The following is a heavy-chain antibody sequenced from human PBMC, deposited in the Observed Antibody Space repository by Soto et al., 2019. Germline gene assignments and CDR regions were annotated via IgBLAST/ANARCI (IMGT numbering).Heavy chain of an antibody. Sequence: QVQLQESGPGLVKPSETLSLTCTVSGGSVSSGSHYWSWIRQPPGKGLEWIGYIYYSGSTNYNPSLKSRVTISAHTSKNQFSLNLSSVTAADTAVYYCARARWFDPWGQGPLVTVSS. CDR2: IYYSGST. J-gene: IGHJ5*02. V-gene: IGHV4-61*01. CDR3: ARARWFDP. D-gene: IGHD6-6*01. CDR1: GGSVSSGSHY.